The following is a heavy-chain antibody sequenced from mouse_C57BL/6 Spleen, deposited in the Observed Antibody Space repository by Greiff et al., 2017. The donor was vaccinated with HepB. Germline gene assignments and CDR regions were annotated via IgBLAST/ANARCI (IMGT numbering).Heavy chain of an antibody. D-gene: IGHD2-4*01. V-gene: IGHV1-82*01. CDR2: IYPGDGDT. CDR1: GYAFSSSW. CDR3: AREGDYDGAWFAY. J-gene: IGHJ3*01. Sequence: QVQLQQSGPELVKPGASVKISCKASGYAFSSSWMNWVKQRPGKGLEWIGRIYPGDGDTNYNGKFKGKATLTADKSSSTAYMQLSSLTSEDSAVYFCAREGDYDGAWFAYWGQGTLVTVSA.